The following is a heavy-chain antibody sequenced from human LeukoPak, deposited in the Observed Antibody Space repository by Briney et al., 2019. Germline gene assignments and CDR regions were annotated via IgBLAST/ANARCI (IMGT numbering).Heavy chain of an antibody. D-gene: IGHD3-3*01. CDR2: IIPIFGTA. CDR1: GGTFISYA. J-gene: IGHJ6*02. CDR3: ARMMYYDFWSGYPVYYYYGMDV. Sequence: SVKVSCKASGGTFISYAISWVRQAPGQGLEWMGGIIPIFGTANYAQKFQGRVTITADESTSTAYMELSSLRSEDTAVYYCARMMYYDFWSGYPVYYYYGMDVWGQGTTVTVSS. V-gene: IGHV1-69*13.